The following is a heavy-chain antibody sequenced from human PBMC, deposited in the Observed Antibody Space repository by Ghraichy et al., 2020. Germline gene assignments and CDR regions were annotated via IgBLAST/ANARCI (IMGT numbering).Heavy chain of an antibody. J-gene: IGHJ5*02. CDR3: ASSSGSSSGEPTPVNWFDP. V-gene: IGHV4-34*01. CDR2: INHSGST. Sequence: SETLSLTCAVYGGSFSGYYWSWIRQPPGKGLEWIGEINHSGSTNYNPSLKSRVTISVDTSKNQFSLKLSSVTAADTAVYYCASSSGSSSGEPTPVNWFDPWGQGTLVTVSS. D-gene: IGHD3-10*01. CDR1: GGSFSGYY.